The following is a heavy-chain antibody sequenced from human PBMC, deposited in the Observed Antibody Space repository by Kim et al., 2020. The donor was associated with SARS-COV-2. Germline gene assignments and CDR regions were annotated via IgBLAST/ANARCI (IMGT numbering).Heavy chain of an antibody. Sequence: GGSLRLSCAASGFSFSSHAMDWVRQAPGKGLEWVSSISFSGTSIYYADSVKGRFTISRDNARNSLYLHMNSLRADDSALYYCVRGLNSGSNLWGQGTLVT. CDR3: VRGLNSGSNL. V-gene: IGHV3-21*01. CDR2: ISFSGTSI. CDR1: GFSFSSHA. J-gene: IGHJ5*02. D-gene: IGHD2-21*01.